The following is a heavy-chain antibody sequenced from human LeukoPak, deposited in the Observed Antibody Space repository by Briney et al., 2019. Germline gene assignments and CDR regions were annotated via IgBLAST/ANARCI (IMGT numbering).Heavy chain of an antibody. Sequence: GGSLRLSCAASGFTFSSYSMNWVRQAPGKGLEWVSYISSSSSTIYYADSVKGRFTISRDNAKNSLYLQMNSLRAEDTAVYYCARDRSYYPFDYWGQGTLVTVSS. CDR2: ISSSSSTI. D-gene: IGHD1-26*01. J-gene: IGHJ4*02. V-gene: IGHV3-48*01. CDR3: ARDRSYYPFDY. CDR1: GFTFSSYS.